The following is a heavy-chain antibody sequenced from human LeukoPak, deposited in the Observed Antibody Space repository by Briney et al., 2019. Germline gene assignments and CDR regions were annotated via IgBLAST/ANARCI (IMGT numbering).Heavy chain of an antibody. CDR2: ISSSSGYI. V-gene: IGHV3-21*01. J-gene: IGHJ4*02. CDR3: ARDSGYCSSTGCYVHYFDY. Sequence: GGSLRLSCAASGFTFNSYSMNWVRQTPGKGLEWASSISSSSGYINYADSVKGRLTVSRDNAKNSLYLQMNSLRAEDTAVYYCARDSGYCSSTGCYVHYFDYWGQGTLVTVSS. D-gene: IGHD2-2*01. CDR1: GFTFNSYS.